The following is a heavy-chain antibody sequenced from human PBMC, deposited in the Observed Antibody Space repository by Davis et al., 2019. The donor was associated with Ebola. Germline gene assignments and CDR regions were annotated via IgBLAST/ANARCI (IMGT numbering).Heavy chain of an antibody. CDR1: GFTFSSYS. Sequence: GESLKISCAASGFTFSSYSMNWVRQAPGKGLEWVSSISRSNNYIYYADSVKGRFTISRDNAKNSLYLQMNSLRAEDTAVYHRARDGEAYDSSGAYEVPFDNWGQGTLVTVSS. CDR3: ARDGEAYDSSGAYEVPFDN. J-gene: IGHJ4*02. V-gene: IGHV3-21*01. D-gene: IGHD3-22*01. CDR2: ISRSNNYI.